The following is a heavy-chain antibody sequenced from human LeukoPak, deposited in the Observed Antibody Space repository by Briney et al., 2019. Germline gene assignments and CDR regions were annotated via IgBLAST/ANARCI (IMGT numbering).Heavy chain of an antibody. CDR2: IHGDGTFT. CDR3: ARDLVLGSGSYGQ. CDR1: GFTFSTYW. Sequence: GGSLRLSCVASGFTFSTYWMHWVRQAPGKGLVWVSRIHGDGTFTTSADSVKGRFTISRDNAQNMVYLQMNSLRVEDTAVYYCARDLVLGSGSYGQWGQGTLVTVSS. D-gene: IGHD3-10*01. J-gene: IGHJ4*02. V-gene: IGHV3-74*01.